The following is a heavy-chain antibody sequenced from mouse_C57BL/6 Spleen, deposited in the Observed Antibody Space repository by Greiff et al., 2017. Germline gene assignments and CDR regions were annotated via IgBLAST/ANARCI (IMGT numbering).Heavy chain of an antibody. CDR1: GYTFTDYE. Sequence: QVQLKESGAELVRPGASVTLSCKASGYTFTDYEMHWVKQTPVHGLEWIGAIDPETGGTAYNQKFKGKAILTADKSSSTAYMELRSLTSEDSAVYYCTRATAYYSNYDYFDYWGQGTTRTVAS. J-gene: IGHJ2*01. D-gene: IGHD2-5*01. CDR2: IDPETGGT. V-gene: IGHV1-15*01. CDR3: TRATAYYSNYDYFDY.